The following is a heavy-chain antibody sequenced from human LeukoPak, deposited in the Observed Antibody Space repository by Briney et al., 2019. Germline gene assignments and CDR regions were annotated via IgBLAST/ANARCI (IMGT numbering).Heavy chain of an antibody. CDR1: GFTFDDYG. Sequence: GGSLRLSCAASGFTFDDYGMSWVCQAPGKGLEWVSGINWNGGSTGYADSVKGRFTISRDNAKNSLYLQMNSLRAEDTAVYYCASDYYGSGSYYNPYYYYYYMDVWGKGTTVTISS. D-gene: IGHD3-10*01. CDR2: INWNGGST. J-gene: IGHJ6*03. CDR3: ASDYYGSGSYYNPYYYYYYMDV. V-gene: IGHV3-20*04.